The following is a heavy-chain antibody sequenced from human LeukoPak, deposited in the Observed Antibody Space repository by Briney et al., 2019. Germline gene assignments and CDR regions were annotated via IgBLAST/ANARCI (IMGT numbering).Heavy chain of an antibody. D-gene: IGHD6-6*01. CDR3: ATESSRSSAF. CDR1: GFAFSSYS. Sequence: GGSLRLSCAASGFAFSSYSMKWVRQAPGKGLEWVSQISSSSSSISYADSVKGRFTISRDNGKNSLYLQMNSLRAEDTAVYCCATESSRSSAFWGQGTLVTVSS. V-gene: IGHV3-48*01. J-gene: IGHJ4*02. CDR2: ISSSSSSI.